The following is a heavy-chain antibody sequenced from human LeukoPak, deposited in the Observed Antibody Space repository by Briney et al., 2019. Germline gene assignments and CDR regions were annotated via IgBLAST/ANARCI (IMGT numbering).Heavy chain of an antibody. V-gene: IGHV4-59*08. J-gene: IGHJ4*02. CDR3: ARRTANWGYFDY. CDR1: GGSISSYY. D-gene: IGHD7-27*01. Sequence: SETLSLTCTVSGGSISSYYWSWIRQLPGKGLECIGYIYYSGSTNYNPSLKSRVTISVDTSKNQFSLKVSSVTAADTAVYYCARRTANWGYFDYWGQGTLVSVSS. CDR2: IYYSGST.